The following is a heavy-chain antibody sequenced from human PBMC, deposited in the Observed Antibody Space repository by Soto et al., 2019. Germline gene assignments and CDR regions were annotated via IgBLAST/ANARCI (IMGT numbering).Heavy chain of an antibody. Sequence: PSETLSLTCTVSGGSISSSSYYWGWIRQPPGKGLEWIGSIYYSGSTYYNPSLKSRVTISVDTSKNQFSLKLSSVTAADTAVYYCARSYCSSTSCRDNWFDPWGQGTLVTVSS. J-gene: IGHJ5*02. CDR3: ARSYCSSTSCRDNWFDP. CDR2: IYYSGST. D-gene: IGHD2-2*01. V-gene: IGHV4-39*01. CDR1: GGSISSSSYY.